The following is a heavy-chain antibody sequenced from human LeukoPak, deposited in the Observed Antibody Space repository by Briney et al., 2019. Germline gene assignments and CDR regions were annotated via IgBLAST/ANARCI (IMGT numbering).Heavy chain of an antibody. Sequence: GRSLRLSCVASGFSFSSYAMSWVRQAPGKGLEWVSAISGSGGCTYYADSVKGRFTISRDNSKNTLYLQMNSLRAEDTAVYYCAKSYYDSSGPRSPWGQGTLVTVSS. V-gene: IGHV3-23*01. J-gene: IGHJ5*02. CDR3: AKSYYDSSGPRSP. D-gene: IGHD3-22*01. CDR2: ISGSGGCT. CDR1: GFSFSSYA.